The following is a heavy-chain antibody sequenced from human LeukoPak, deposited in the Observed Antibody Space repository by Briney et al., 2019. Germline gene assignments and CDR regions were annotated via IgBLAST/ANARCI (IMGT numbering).Heavy chain of an antibody. V-gene: IGHV4-59*08. J-gene: IGHJ4*02. CDR3: ARYRDLPAEIDY. Sequence: SETLSLTCVVPAGSINRYYWSWSRQPPGKGLEWIGYIYDRGNTNYNPSLKSRVTISLDTSKNQFSLKLSSATAADTAVYYCARYRDLPAEIDYWGQGTLVTVSS. D-gene: IGHD2-2*01. CDR1: AGSINRYY. CDR2: IYDRGNT.